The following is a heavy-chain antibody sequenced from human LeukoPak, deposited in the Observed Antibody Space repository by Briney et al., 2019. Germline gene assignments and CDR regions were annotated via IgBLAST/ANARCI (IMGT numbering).Heavy chain of an antibody. D-gene: IGHD3-9*01. CDR2: IYTSGST. CDR1: GGSISSYC. V-gene: IGHV4-4*09. J-gene: IGHJ6*03. Sequence: SDTLSLTCTVSGGSISSYCASWIRQPPGEGLEWIRYIYTSGSTNSNPSLKSRVTISVDTSKNQFSLKLGSVTAADTAVYYCARHDILTGYYSPRYYYYMDVWGKGTTVTVYS. CDR3: ARHDILTGYYSPRYYYYMDV.